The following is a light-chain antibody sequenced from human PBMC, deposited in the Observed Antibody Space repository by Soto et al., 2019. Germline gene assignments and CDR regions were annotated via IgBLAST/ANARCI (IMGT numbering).Light chain of an antibody. V-gene: IGKV3-11*01. CDR1: QNVTGY. CDR3: QQRSDWPST. CDR2: DAS. Sequence: EIVLTQSPATLSLSPGERAILSCRASQNVTGYLAWYQQKPGQAPRLLIYDASSRATGIPARFSGSGSGTDFTLTITSLEPEDFAVYYCQQRSDWPSTFGGGTKVEI. J-gene: IGKJ4*01.